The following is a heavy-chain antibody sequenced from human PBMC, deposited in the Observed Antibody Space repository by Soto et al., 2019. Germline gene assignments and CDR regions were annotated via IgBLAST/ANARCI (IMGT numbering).Heavy chain of an antibody. V-gene: IGHV3-23*01. CDR1: GFTFSSHV. D-gene: IGHD6-13*01. J-gene: IGHJ4*02. CDR3: AKVSSSWYAGFFDL. Sequence: EVQLLESGGGLVQPGRSLRLSCTASGFTFSSHVMTWVRQAPGKGLEWVSGLSDSGDSIYYADSVKGRFTIYRDNSMNTLYLQMNNLRVEDTAVYYCAKVSSSWYAGFFDLWGQGTLVTVSS. CDR2: LSDSGDSI.